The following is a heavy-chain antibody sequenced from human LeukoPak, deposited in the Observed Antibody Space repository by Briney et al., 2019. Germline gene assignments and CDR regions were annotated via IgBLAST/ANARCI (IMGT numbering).Heavy chain of an antibody. V-gene: IGHV3-48*03. CDR1: GFTFNYYE. Sequence: GGSLRLSCAASGFTFNYYEMNWVRQAPGKGLEWVSYISGSGSTIYYADSVKGRFTISRDNANNSLYMQMNSLRAEDTAVYYCARVSSGELPYYYYYGMDVWGQGTTVTVSS. J-gene: IGHJ6*02. D-gene: IGHD1-26*01. CDR3: ARVSSGELPYYYYYGMDV. CDR2: ISGSGSTI.